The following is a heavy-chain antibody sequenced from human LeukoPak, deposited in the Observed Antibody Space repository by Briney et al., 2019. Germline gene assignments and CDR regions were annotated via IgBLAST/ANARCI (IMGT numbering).Heavy chain of an antibody. Sequence: PGGSLRLSCAASGFTFSSYSMNWVRQAPGKGLEWVSSISSSSSYIYYADSVKGRFTISRDNAKNSLYLQMNSLRAEDTAVYYCARRDELGSSIDYWGQGTLVTVSS. CDR1: GFTFSSYS. CDR3: ARRDELGSSIDY. CDR2: ISSSSSYI. D-gene: IGHD2-2*01. J-gene: IGHJ4*02. V-gene: IGHV3-21*01.